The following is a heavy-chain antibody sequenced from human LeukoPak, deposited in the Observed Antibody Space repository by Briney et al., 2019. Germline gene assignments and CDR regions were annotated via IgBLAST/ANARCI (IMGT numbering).Heavy chain of an antibody. D-gene: IGHD2-2*02. CDR2: MNPNSGNT. CDR1: GYTFTSYD. Sequence: ASVKVSCKASGYTFTSYDINWVRQATGQGLEWMGWMNPNSGNTGYAQKFQGRVTMTRNTSISTAHMELSSLRSEDTAVYYCARDLGYCSSTSCHSRFDPWGQGTLVTVSS. CDR3: ARDLGYCSSTSCHSRFDP. J-gene: IGHJ5*02. V-gene: IGHV1-8*01.